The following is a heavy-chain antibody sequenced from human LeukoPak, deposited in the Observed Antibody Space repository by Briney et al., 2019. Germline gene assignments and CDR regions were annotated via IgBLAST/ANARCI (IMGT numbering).Heavy chain of an antibody. D-gene: IGHD3-3*01. CDR2: INPNSGGT. Sequence: GASVKVSCKASGYTFTGYHMHWVRQAPGQGLEWMGWINPNSGGTNYAQKFQGRVTMTRDTSISTAYMELSRLRSDDTAVYYCARAGITIFGVVISPPDYWGQGTLVTVSS. CDR1: GYTFTGYH. J-gene: IGHJ4*02. V-gene: IGHV1-2*02. CDR3: ARAGITIFGVVISPPDY.